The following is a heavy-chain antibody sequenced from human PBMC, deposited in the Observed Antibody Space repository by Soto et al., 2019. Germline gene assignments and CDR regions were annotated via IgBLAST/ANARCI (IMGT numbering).Heavy chain of an antibody. D-gene: IGHD4-17*01. CDR3: ARLPTVTTGGTLFYWFDP. CDR2: IYYSGST. CDR1: GGSISSYY. V-gene: IGHV4-59*08. J-gene: IGHJ5*02. Sequence: QVQLQESGPGLVKPSETLSLTCTVSGGSISSYYWSWIRQPPGKGLEWIGYIYYSGSTNYNPSLTTRVTISVDTSKNQFSLKLSSVTAADTAVYYCARLPTVTTGGTLFYWFDPWGQGTLVTVSS.